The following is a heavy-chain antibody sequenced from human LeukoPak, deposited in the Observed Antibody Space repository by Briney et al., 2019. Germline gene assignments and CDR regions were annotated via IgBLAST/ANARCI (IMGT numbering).Heavy chain of an antibody. J-gene: IGHJ4*02. V-gene: IGHV3-30-3*01. CDR3: ARDQSSSGWYIDY. D-gene: IGHD6-19*01. Sequence: PGGSLRLSCAASGFTFSSYAMHWVRQAPGKGLEWVAVISYDGSNKYYADSVKGRFTISRDNSKNTLYLLMNSLRAEDTAVYYCARDQSSSGWYIDYWGQGTLVTVSS. CDR2: ISYDGSNK. CDR1: GFTFSSYA.